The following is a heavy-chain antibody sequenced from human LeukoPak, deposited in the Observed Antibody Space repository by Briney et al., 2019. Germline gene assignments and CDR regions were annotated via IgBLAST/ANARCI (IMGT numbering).Heavy chain of an antibody. Sequence: GESLKILCKGSGYSFTSYWIDWVRQMPGKGLEWMGIIYPGDSDTRYSPSFQGQVTISADKSISTAYLQWSSLKASDTAMYYCARHIPYYYGSGSYSYYYYYMDVWGKGTTVTVSS. J-gene: IGHJ6*03. D-gene: IGHD3-10*01. V-gene: IGHV5-51*01. CDR2: IYPGDSDT. CDR1: GYSFTSYW. CDR3: ARHIPYYYGSGSYSYYYYYMDV.